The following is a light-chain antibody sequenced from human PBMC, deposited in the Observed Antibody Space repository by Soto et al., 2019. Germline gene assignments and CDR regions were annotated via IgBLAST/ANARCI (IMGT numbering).Light chain of an antibody. CDR2: WAS. V-gene: IGKV4-1*01. Sequence: DIVMTQSPDSLAVSLGERATINCKSSQSVLYSSNNKNYLAWYQQKLGQPPKLLIRWASTRESGVPDRFSASGSGKEFTLTISSLQAEDVAVYYCQQYYSTPWKFGQGTKVEIK. J-gene: IGKJ1*01. CDR1: QSVLYSSNNKNY. CDR3: QQYYSTPWK.